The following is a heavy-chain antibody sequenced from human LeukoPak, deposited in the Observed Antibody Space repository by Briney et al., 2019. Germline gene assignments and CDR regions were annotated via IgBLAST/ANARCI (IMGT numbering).Heavy chain of an antibody. Sequence: ASVKVSCKASGYTFTSYAMNWVRQAPGQGLEWMGWINPNTGNPTYAQGFTGRFVFSLDTSVTTAYLRISSLEAEDTAVYYCARAYQPLGGLSFPDQWGQGTLVTVSS. J-gene: IGHJ5*02. CDR3: ARAYQPLGGLSFPDQ. CDR1: GYTFTSYA. D-gene: IGHD3-16*02. CDR2: INPNTGNP. V-gene: IGHV7-4-1*02.